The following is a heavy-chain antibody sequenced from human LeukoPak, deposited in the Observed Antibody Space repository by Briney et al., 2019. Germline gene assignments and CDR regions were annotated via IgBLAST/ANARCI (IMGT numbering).Heavy chain of an antibody. CDR1: GFTFSSYE. J-gene: IGHJ4*02. Sequence: SGGSLRLSCAASGFTFSSYEMNWVRQAPGKGLEWVSGINWNGGSTGYADSVKGRFTISRDNAKNSLYLQMNSLRAEDTALYYCARTRSSGWYRGFDYWGQGTLVTVSS. CDR3: ARTRSSGWYRGFDY. D-gene: IGHD6-19*01. V-gene: IGHV3-20*04. CDR2: INWNGGST.